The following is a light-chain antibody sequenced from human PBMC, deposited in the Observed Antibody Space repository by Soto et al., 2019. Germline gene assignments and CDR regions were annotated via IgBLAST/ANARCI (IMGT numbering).Light chain of an antibody. J-gene: IGKJ1*01. CDR1: QSISSW. Sequence: DLPLTQSPSPLSASVGDRVTITCRASQSISSWLAWYQQKPGKAPKLLIYDASSLESGVPSRFSGSGSATEFTLTISSLQPDDFATYYCQQYNNYWTFGQGTKV. V-gene: IGKV1-5*01. CDR3: QQYNNYWT. CDR2: DAS.